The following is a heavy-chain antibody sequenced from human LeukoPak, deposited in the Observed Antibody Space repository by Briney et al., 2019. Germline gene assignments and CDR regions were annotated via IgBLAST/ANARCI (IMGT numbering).Heavy chain of an antibody. CDR1: GFTFSSYA. CDR3: ASCYYGSGSYGDYFDY. V-gene: IGHV3-30-3*01. D-gene: IGHD3-10*01. Sequence: PGGSLRLSCAASGFTFSSYAMHWVRQAPGKGLEWVAVISYDGGNKYYADSVKGRFTISRDNSKNTLYLQMNSLRAEDTAVYYCASCYYGSGSYGDYFDYWGQGTLVTVSS. J-gene: IGHJ4*02. CDR2: ISYDGGNK.